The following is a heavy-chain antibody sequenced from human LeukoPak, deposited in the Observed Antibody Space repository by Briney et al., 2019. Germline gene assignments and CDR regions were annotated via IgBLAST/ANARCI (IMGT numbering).Heavy chain of an antibody. CDR2: ISSSSSYI. Sequence: GESLKISCAASGFTFSSYSMNWVRQAPGKGLEWVSSISSSSSYIYYADSVKGRFTISRDNAKNSLHLQMNSLRAEDTAVYYCARDMRDYMDYYYSSMDVWGKGTTVTVSS. J-gene: IGHJ6*03. V-gene: IGHV3-21*01. CDR1: GFTFSSYS. CDR3: ARDMRDYMDYYYSSMDV. D-gene: IGHD4-11*01.